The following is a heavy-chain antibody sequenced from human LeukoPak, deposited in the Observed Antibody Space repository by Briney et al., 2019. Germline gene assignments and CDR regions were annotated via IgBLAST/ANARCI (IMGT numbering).Heavy chain of an antibody. V-gene: IGHV1-2*02. CDR1: GYTFTSYG. D-gene: IGHD6-13*01. Sequence: GASVKVSCKASGYTFTSYGISWVRQAPGQGLEWMGWINPNSGGTNYAQKFQGRVTMTRDTSISTAYMELSRLRSDDTAVYYCARGFLGSSWFYYYYYYMDVWGKGTTVTVSS. CDR2: INPNSGGT. J-gene: IGHJ6*03. CDR3: ARGFLGSSWFYYYYYYMDV.